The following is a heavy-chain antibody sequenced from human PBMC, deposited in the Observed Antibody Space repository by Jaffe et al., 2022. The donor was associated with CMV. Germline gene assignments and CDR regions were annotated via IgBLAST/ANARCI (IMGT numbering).Heavy chain of an antibody. D-gene: IGHD5-18*01. V-gene: IGHV3-33*08. CDR3: ARDRTAMAPRPPGVLDY. J-gene: IGHJ4*02. CDR1: GFTFSSYG. CDR2: IWYDGSNK. Sequence: QVQLVESGGGVVQPGRSLRLSCAASGFTFSSYGMHWVRQAPGKGLEWVAVIWYDGSNKYYADSVKGRFTISRDNSKNTLYLQMNSLRAEDTAVYYCARDRTAMAPRPPGVLDYWGQGTLVTVSS.